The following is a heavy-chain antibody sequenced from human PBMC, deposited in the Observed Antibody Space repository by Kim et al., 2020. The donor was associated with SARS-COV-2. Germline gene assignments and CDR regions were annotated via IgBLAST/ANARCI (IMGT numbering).Heavy chain of an antibody. CDR1: GFTFSSYA. CDR3: AKDDCSGGSCWGFGY. Sequence: GGSLRLSCAASGFTFSSYAMHWVRQAPGKGLEWVAVIWYDGSNKYYADSVKGRFTISRDNSKNTLYLQMNSLRAEDTAVYYCAKDDCSGGSCWGFGYWGQGTLVTVSS. V-gene: IGHV3-33*06. J-gene: IGHJ4*02. CDR2: IWYDGSNK. D-gene: IGHD2-15*01.